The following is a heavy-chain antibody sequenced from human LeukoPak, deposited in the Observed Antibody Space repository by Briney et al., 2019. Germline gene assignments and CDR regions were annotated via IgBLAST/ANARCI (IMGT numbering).Heavy chain of an antibody. Sequence: PGGSLRLSCAASGFTFSSYAMSWVRQAPGKGLEWVSAISGSGGSTYYADSVKGRFTISRDNSKNALYLQMNSLRAEDTAVYYCAKEGGLFLDTPPHPYWGQGTLVTVSS. CDR1: GFTFSSYA. D-gene: IGHD2-21*01. CDR2: ISGSGGST. J-gene: IGHJ4*02. CDR3: AKEGGLFLDTPPHPY. V-gene: IGHV3-23*01.